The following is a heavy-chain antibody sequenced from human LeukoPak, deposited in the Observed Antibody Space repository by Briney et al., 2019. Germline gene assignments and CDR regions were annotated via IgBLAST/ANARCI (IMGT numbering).Heavy chain of an antibody. V-gene: IGHV1-18*01. D-gene: IGHD1-26*01. CDR3: ARSGTGGPYDAFDI. J-gene: IGHJ3*02. CDR2: ISVYNGNT. Sequence: GASVKVSCKASGYTFTSYGISWVRQAPGQGLEWMGWISVYNGNTNYAQKLRGRVTMTTDTSTSTAYMELRSLRSDDTAVYYCARSGTGGPYDAFDIWGQGTMVTVSS. CDR1: GYTFTSYG.